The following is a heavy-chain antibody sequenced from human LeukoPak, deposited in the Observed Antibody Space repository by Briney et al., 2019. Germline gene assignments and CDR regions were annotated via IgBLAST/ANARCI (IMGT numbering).Heavy chain of an antibody. Sequence: RSSETLSLTCAVYGGSFSGYYWSWIRQPPGKGLEWIGYIYHTGSTSYSPSLKSRVTISVDTSKNQFSLKLSSVTAADTAVYYCAASMVRGVTYYYYMDVWGKGTTVTISS. J-gene: IGHJ6*03. CDR3: AASMVRGVTYYYYMDV. D-gene: IGHD3-10*01. CDR1: GGSFSGYY. V-gene: IGHV4-34*01. CDR2: IYHTGST.